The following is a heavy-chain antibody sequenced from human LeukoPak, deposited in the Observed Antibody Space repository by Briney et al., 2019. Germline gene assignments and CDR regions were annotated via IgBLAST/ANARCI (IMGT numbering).Heavy chain of an antibody. J-gene: IGHJ4*02. V-gene: IGHV3-30-3*01. CDR3: ARDQIAAAGTSLGY. D-gene: IGHD6-13*01. CDR1: GFTFSSYA. CDR2: ISYDGSNK. Sequence: GGSLRLSCAASGFTFSSYAMHWVRQAPGKGLEWVAVISYDGSNKYYADSVKGRFTISRDNSKNTLYLQMNSLRAEDTAVYYCARDQIAAAGTSLGYWGQGTLVTVSS.